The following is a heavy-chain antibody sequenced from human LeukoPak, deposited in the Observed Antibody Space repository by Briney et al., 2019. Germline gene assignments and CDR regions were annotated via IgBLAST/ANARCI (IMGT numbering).Heavy chain of an antibody. D-gene: IGHD5-24*01. CDR2: IYYSGST. CDR1: GGSISSSSYY. CDR3: ARGLQEMATFKGFNY. J-gene: IGHJ4*02. V-gene: IGHV4-39*07. Sequence: SETLSLTCTVSGGSISSSSYYWGWIRQPPGKGLEWIGSIYYSGSTYYNPSLKSRLTISIDTSNNQFSLKLNSVTAADTAVYYCARGLQEMATFKGFNYWGQGTRVSVSS.